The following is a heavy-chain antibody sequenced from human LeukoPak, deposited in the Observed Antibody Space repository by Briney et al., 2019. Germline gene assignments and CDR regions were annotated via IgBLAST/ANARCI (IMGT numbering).Heavy chain of an antibody. CDR3: ARHTRFVNLISPMDV. V-gene: IGHV3-23*01. CDR2: ITGHSRYT. CDR1: GFTFSNFA. Sequence: PGGSLRLSCSTSGFTFSNFAMSWVRQAPGRGRDGFFSITGHSRYTYVVDSLKGRTSISRDNGKNTVYLEMNSLRPEDTAVYYCARHTRFVNLISPMDVWGQGTTVTVA. J-gene: IGHJ6*02. D-gene: IGHD3-10*01.